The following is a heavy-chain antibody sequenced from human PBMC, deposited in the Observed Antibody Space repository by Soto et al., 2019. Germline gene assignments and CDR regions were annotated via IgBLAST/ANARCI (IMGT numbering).Heavy chain of an antibody. J-gene: IGHJ6*03. V-gene: IGHV3-23*01. D-gene: IGHD1-1*01. Sequence: GGSLRLSCAASGFTFSSYAMSWVRQAPGKGLEWVSAISGSGGSTYYADSVKGRFTISRDNSKNTLYLQMNSLRAEDDNTGGAEKGPSTSARTRCTTTCELDMKSRGLEDTAVDYCAEGGWGGYVVPGGYYYMDVWGKGTTVTVSS. CDR1: GFTFSSYA. CDR2: ISGSGGST. CDR3: EKGPSTSARTRCTTTCELDMKSRGLEDTAVDYCAEGGWGGYVVPGGYYYMDV.